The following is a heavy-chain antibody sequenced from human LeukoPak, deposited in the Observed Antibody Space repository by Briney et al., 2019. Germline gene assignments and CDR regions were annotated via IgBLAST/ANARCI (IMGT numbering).Heavy chain of an antibody. CDR2: IYYSGST. CDR1: GGSISSYY. Sequence: KPSETLSLTCTVSGGSISSYYWSWIRQPPGKGLEWIGYIYYSGSTNYNPSLKSRVTISVDTSKNQFSLKLSSVTAADTAVYYCARAREMAKLEYFDYWGQGTLVTVSS. CDR3: ARAREMAKLEYFDY. D-gene: IGHD5-24*01. V-gene: IGHV4-59*01. J-gene: IGHJ4*02.